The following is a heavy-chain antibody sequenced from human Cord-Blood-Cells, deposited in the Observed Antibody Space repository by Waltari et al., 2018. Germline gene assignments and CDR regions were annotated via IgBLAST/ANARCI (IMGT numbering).Heavy chain of an antibody. V-gene: IGHV4-34*01. CDR1: GGSFSGSY. CDR2: INHSGST. D-gene: IGHD7-27*01. CDR3: VRANWGKRAFDI. J-gene: IGHJ3*02. Sequence: QVQLQQWGAGLLKPSETLSLTCAVYGGSFSGSYWSWIRQPPGKGLEWIGEINHSGSTNYNPSLKSRVTISVDTSKNQFSLKLSSVTAADTAVYYCVRANWGKRAFDIWGQGTMVTVSS.